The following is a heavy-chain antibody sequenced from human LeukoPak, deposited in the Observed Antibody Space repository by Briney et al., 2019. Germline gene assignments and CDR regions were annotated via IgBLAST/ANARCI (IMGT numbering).Heavy chain of an antibody. CDR3: ARGRGGGSYPYFDY. J-gene: IGHJ4*02. D-gene: IGHD1-26*01. V-gene: IGHV1-2*02. CDR2: INPNSGGT. Sequence: GASVKVSCKASGYTFTGYYMHWVRQAPGQGLEWMGWINPNSGGTNYAQKFQDRVTMTRDTSISTAYMELSRLRSDDTAVYYCARGRGGGSYPYFDYWGQGTLVTVSS. CDR1: GYTFTGYY.